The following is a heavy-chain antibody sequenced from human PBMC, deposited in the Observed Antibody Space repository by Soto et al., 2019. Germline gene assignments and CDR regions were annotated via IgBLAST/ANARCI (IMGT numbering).Heavy chain of an antibody. D-gene: IGHD6-13*01. CDR1: GYTFTSYA. J-gene: IGHJ5*02. CDR3: ARIAAAGPFFWFDP. Sequence: ASVKVSCKASGYTFTSYAMHWVRQAPGQRLEWMGWINAGNGNTKYSQKLQGRVTMTTDTSTSTAYMELRSLRSDDTAVYYCARIAAAGPFFWFDPWGQGTLVTVSS. V-gene: IGHV1-3*01. CDR2: INAGNGNT.